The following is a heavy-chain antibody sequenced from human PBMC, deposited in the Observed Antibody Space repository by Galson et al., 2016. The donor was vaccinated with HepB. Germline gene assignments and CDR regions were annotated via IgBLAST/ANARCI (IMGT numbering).Heavy chain of an antibody. CDR1: GNTFGNYG. Sequence: SVKVSCKASGNTFGNYGMSWVRQAPGQRLEWMGWISPLSGDSKYAEKIQDRVTMTTDTSKTTAYLELRSLRSDDTAVYYCAAEWFDFSTLDVFAIWGQGTRVTVSS. V-gene: IGHV1-18*01. J-gene: IGHJ3*02. D-gene: IGHD3-3*01. CDR2: ISPLSGDS. CDR3: AAEWFDFSTLDVFAI.